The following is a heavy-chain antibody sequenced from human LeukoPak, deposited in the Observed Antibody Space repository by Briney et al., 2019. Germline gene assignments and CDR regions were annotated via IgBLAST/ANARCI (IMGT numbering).Heavy chain of an antibody. CDR3: AKDAGYCSSTSCDAWYYFDY. J-gene: IGHJ4*02. Sequence: PGGSLRLSCAASGFTFSSYAMSWVRQAPGKGLEWVSAISGSGGSTYYADSVKGRFTISRDNSKNTLYLQMNSLRAEDTAVYYCAKDAGYCSSTSCDAWYYFDYWGQGTLVTVSS. V-gene: IGHV3-23*01. CDR2: ISGSGGST. D-gene: IGHD2-2*01. CDR1: GFTFSSYA.